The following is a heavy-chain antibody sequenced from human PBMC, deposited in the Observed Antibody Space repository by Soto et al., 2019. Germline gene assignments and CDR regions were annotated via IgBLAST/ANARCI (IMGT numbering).Heavy chain of an antibody. CDR2: INHSGST. CDR3: ARGGGTYYDILTGYPPGPFDY. CDR1: GGSFSGYY. Sequence: PSETLSLTCAVYGGSFSGYYWSWIRQPPGKGLEWIGEINHSGSTNYNPSLKSRVTISVDTSKNQFSLKLSSVTAADTAVYYCARGGGTYYDILTGYPPGPFDYWGQGTLVTVSS. D-gene: IGHD3-9*01. J-gene: IGHJ4*02. V-gene: IGHV4-34*01.